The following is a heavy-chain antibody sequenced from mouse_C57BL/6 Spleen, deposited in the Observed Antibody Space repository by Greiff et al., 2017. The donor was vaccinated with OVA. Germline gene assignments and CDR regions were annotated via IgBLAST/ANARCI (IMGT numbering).Heavy chain of an antibody. CDR3: TRRDSNYEAGFAY. V-gene: IGHV1-15*01. D-gene: IGHD2-5*01. Sequence: VQLQQSGAELVRPGASVTLSCKASGYTFTDYEMHWVKQTPVHGLEWIGAIDPETGGTAYNQKFKGKAILTADKSSSTAYMELRSLTSEDSAVYYCTRRDSNYEAGFAYWGQGTLVTVSA. J-gene: IGHJ3*01. CDR1: GYTFTDYE. CDR2: IDPETGGT.